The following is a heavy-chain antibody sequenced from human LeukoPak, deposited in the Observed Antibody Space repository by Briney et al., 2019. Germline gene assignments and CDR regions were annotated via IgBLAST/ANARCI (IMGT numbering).Heavy chain of an antibody. CDR1: GFTFSDYY. CDR3: ARDGYSGYDYPFDYYYYYMDV. D-gene: IGHD5-12*01. Sequence: PGGSLRLSCAASGFTFSDYYMSWIRQAPGKGLEWVSYISSSGSTIYYADSVKGRFTISRDNAKNSLYLQMNSLRAEDTAVYYCARDGYSGYDYPFDYYYYYMDVWGKGTTVTVSS. J-gene: IGHJ6*03. V-gene: IGHV3-11*04. CDR2: ISSSGSTI.